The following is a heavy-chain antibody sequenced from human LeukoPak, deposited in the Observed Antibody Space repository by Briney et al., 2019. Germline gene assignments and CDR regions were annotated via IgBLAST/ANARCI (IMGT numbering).Heavy chain of an antibody. CDR3: ARENLEWLRLVDY. D-gene: IGHD3-3*01. V-gene: IGHV4-30-2*01. Sequence: PSETLSLTCAVSGGSISSGGYSWSWIRQPPGKGLEWIGYIYHSGSTYYNPSLKSRVTISVDTSKNQFSLKLSSVTAADTAVYYCARENLEWLRLVDYWGQGTLVTVSS. J-gene: IGHJ4*02. CDR2: IYHSGST. CDR1: GGSISSGGYS.